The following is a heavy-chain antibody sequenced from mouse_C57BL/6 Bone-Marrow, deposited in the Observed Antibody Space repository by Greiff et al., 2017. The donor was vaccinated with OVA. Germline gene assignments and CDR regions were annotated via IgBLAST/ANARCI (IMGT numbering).Heavy chain of an antibody. CDR3: ARGRWLWYFDV. V-gene: IGHV1-64*01. J-gene: IGHJ1*03. Sequence: VKLQQPGAELVKPGASVKLSCKASGYTFTSYWMHWVKQRPGQGLEWIGMIHPNSGSTNYNEKFKSKATLTVDKSSSTAYMQLSSLTSEDSAVYYCARGRWLWYFDVWGTGTTVTVSS. CDR2: IHPNSGST. CDR1: GYTFTSYW. D-gene: IGHD2-3*01.